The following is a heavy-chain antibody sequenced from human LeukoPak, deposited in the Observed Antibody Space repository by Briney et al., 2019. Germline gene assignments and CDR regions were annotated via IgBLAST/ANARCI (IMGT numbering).Heavy chain of an antibody. CDR3: AKASEPVVVAASLPYYFDY. V-gene: IGHV3-9*01. D-gene: IGHD2-15*01. Sequence: AWWLTLSFAASGSIHDDYASHSVRQPRWRGLDWISGISWKCGSIGYVRSLHGRLTNPIHNAKNSLYLQMNSLRAEDTALYYCAKASEPVVVAASLPYYFDYWGQGTLVTVSS. J-gene: IGHJ4*02. CDR2: ISWKCGSI. CDR1: GSIHDDYA.